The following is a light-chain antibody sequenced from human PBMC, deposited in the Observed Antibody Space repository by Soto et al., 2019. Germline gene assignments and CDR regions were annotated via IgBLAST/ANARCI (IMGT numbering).Light chain of an antibody. J-gene: IGKJ5*01. Sequence: EIVLTQSPATLSLSPWERSTLSFMASQSVSSYLAWYQQKPGQAPRLLIYDASNRATGIPARFSGSGSGTDFTLTISSLEPEDFAVYYCQQRSNWPLTFGQGTRLEIK. CDR2: DAS. V-gene: IGKV3-11*01. CDR1: QSVSSY. CDR3: QQRSNWPLT.